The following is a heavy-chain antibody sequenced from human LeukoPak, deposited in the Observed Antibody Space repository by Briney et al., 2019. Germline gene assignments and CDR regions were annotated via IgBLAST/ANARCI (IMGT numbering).Heavy chain of an antibody. Sequence: SETLSLTCAVYGGSFSGYYWSWIRRPPGKGLEWIGEINHSGSTNYNPSLKSRVTISVDTSKNRFSLKLSSVTAADTAVYYCAREGAPYSGSYYDYWGQGTLVTVSS. V-gene: IGHV4-34*01. D-gene: IGHD1-26*01. J-gene: IGHJ4*02. CDR2: INHSGST. CDR1: GGSFSGYY. CDR3: AREGAPYSGSYYDY.